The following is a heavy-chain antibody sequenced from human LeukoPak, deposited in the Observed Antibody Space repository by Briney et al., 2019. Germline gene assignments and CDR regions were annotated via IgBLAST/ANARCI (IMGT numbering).Heavy chain of an antibody. V-gene: IGHV3-7*04. D-gene: IGHD3-10*01. J-gene: IGHJ5*02. CDR3: VRAHHPGGWFDP. CDR2: INQDRGEI. Sequence: PGGTLRLSCAASGFIFSRYGMSWVRRAPGKGLEWVASINQDRGEIHYVDSVRGRFTISRDNAKNSLSLQMSSLTAEDTAAYYCVRAHHPGGWFDPWGQGTLVTVSS. CDR1: GFIFSRYG.